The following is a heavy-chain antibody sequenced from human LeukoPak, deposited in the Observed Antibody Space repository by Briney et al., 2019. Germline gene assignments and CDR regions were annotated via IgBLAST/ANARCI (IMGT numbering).Heavy chain of an antibody. V-gene: IGHV3-21*01. CDR1: GFTFNSYS. Sequence: GGSLRLSCAASGFTFNSYSMNWVRQAPGKGLEWVSSISSSSSYIYYADSVKGRFTISRDNAKNSLYLQMNSLRAEDTAVDYCARDSYRGFGELLLFDYWGQGTLVTVSS. CDR3: ARDSYRGFGELLLFDY. J-gene: IGHJ4*02. CDR2: ISSSSSYI. D-gene: IGHD3-10*01.